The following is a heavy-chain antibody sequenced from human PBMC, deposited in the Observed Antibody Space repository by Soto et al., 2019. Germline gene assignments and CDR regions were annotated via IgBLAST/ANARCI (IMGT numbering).Heavy chain of an antibody. CDR3: ARDHQDIVVVPAAISYYYGMDV. CDR1: GFTVSSYA. CDR2: IWYDGSNK. Sequence: GGSLRLSCAASGFTVSSYAMSRVRQAPGKGLEWVAVIWYDGSNKYYADSVKGRFTISRDNSKNTLYLQMNSLRAEDTAVYYCARDHQDIVVVPAAISYYYGMDVWGQGTTVTVSS. J-gene: IGHJ6*02. D-gene: IGHD2-2*01. V-gene: IGHV3-33*08.